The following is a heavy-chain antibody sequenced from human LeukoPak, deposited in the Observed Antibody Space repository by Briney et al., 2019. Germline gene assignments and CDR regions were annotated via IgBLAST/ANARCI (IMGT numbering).Heavy chain of an antibody. Sequence: SETLSLTCSVSGGSINSYYWSWIRQTAGKGLEWIGRIHTTGSTNYNPSLKSRVTMSVDPFKNQFSLKLSSVTAADTAVYYCARGEGDSANWFDPWGQGTLVTVSS. V-gene: IGHV4-4*07. CDR1: GGSINSYY. CDR3: ARGEGDSANWFDP. CDR2: IHTTGST. J-gene: IGHJ5*02. D-gene: IGHD6-25*01.